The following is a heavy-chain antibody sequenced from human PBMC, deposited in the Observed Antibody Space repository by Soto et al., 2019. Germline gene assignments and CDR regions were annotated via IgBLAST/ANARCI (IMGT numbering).Heavy chain of an antibody. V-gene: IGHV4-39*01. J-gene: IGHJ3*02. CDR2: IYYSGST. D-gene: IGHD2-2*01. CDR1: GGSISSSSYY. Sequence: QLQLQESGPGLVKPSETLSLTCTVSGGSISSSSYYWGWIRQPPGKGLEWIGSIYYSGSTYYNPSLKSRVTISVDTSKNQFSLKLSSVTAADTTVYYCARHLPAAGLDAFDIWGQGTMVTVSS. CDR3: ARHLPAAGLDAFDI.